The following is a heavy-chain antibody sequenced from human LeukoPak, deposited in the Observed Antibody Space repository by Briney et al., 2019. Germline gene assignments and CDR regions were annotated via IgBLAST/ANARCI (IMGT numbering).Heavy chain of an antibody. CDR3: ARAGGGGTRGYYYGMDV. CDR2: INPSGGST. J-gene: IGHJ6*02. CDR1: GYTFTSYY. D-gene: IGHD2-15*01. V-gene: IGHV1-46*01. Sequence: ASVKVSCKASGYTFTSYYMHWVRQAPGQGLEWMGIINPSGGSTSYAQKFQGRVTMTRDTSTSTVYMELSSLRSEDTAVYYCARAGGGGTRGYYYGMDVWGQGTTVTVSS.